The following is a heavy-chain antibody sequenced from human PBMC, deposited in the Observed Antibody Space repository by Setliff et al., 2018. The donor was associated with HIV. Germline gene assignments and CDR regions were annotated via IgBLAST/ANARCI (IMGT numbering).Heavy chain of an antibody. J-gene: IGHJ4*02. CDR1: GGSISSVSHF. D-gene: IGHD3-10*01. CDR3: AGMFFYGSGSKSDFDY. V-gene: IGHV4-61*02. Sequence: SETLSLTCTVSGGSISSVSHFWIWIRQPAGKGLEWIGRINTSGRINYNPSLESRVSMSVDTSKNQFSLKLNSVTAADTAVYYCAGMFFYGSGSKSDFDYWGQGTQVTVSS. CDR2: INTSGRI.